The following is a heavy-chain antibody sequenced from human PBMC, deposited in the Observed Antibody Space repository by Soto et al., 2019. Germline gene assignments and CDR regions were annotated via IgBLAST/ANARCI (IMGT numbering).Heavy chain of an antibody. CDR3: ANSYSSSPHDAFDI. V-gene: IGHV3-48*03. Sequence: GALRLSCAASGFRFTTYEMNWVRQAPGKGLEWVSYISSSGNTIYYADSVKGRFTISRDNAENSLYLQMNSLRAEDTAVYYCANSYSSSPHDAFDIWGQGTMVTVSS. CDR1: GFRFTTYE. D-gene: IGHD6-6*01. J-gene: IGHJ3*02. CDR2: ISSSGNTI.